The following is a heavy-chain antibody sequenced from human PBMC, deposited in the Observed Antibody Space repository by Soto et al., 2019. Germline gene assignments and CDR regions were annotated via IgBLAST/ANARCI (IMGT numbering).Heavy chain of an antibody. V-gene: IGHV4-34*01. Sequence: SETLSLTCAVYGGSFSGYSWTWIRQPPGRGLEWIGEINHSITTNYNPSLKSRVTISVDTSKNQFSLKLSSVTAADTAVYYCARRTPGGSETYYNSWFDPWGPGTLLTV. J-gene: IGHJ5*02. CDR3: ARRTPGGSETYYNSWFDP. D-gene: IGHD3-10*01. CDR1: GGSFSGYS. CDR2: INHSITT.